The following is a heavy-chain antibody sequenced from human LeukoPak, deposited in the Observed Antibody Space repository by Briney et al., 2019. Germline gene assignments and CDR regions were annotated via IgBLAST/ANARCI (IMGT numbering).Heavy chain of an antibody. D-gene: IGHD4-17*01. V-gene: IGHV3-15*01. Sequence: GGSLRLSCPATGFTFSNAWMSWVRQAPGKGLEWVGRIKSKTDGGTTDYAAPVKGRFTISRDDSKNTLYLQMNSLKTEDTAVYYCTTTSDYGDHKRWGQGTLVTVSS. CDR1: GFTFSNAW. CDR2: IKSKTDGGTT. CDR3: TTTSDYGDHKR. J-gene: IGHJ4*02.